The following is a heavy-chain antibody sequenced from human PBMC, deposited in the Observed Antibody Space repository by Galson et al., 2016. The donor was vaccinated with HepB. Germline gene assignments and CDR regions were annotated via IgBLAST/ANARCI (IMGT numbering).Heavy chain of an antibody. CDR3: ARGHLVVPFSFYFDY. V-gene: IGHV6-1*01. J-gene: IGHJ4*02. D-gene: IGHD2-15*01. Sequence: CAISGDSVSSKSAAWNWIRHSPSRGLEWLGRTYHTSNWYSDYAVSVKSRITIKPDTSKNQFSLQLNSVTPEDTAVYYCARGHLVVPFSFYFDYWGQGSLVTASS. CDR1: GDSVSSKSAA. CDR2: TYHTSNWYS.